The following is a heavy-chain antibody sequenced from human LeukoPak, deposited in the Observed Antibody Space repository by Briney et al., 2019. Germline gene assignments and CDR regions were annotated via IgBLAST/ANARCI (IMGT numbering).Heavy chain of an antibody. CDR2: VFYTGRT. V-gene: IGHV4-59*01. Sequence: PSETLSLTCTVSGDSMNEYYWSWVRQPPGKGLELIGYVFYTGRTNYRPSLKNRVTISPDTSKNQFSLRLSSVTAADTAVYYCARYGYYAYDYWGQGNLVTVSS. CDR1: GDSMNEYY. D-gene: IGHD3-3*01. J-gene: IGHJ4*02. CDR3: ARYGYYAYDY.